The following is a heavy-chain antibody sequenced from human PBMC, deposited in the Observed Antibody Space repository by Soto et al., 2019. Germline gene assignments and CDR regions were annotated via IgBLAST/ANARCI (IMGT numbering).Heavy chain of an antibody. V-gene: IGHV4-30-4*01. Sequence: SETLSLTCTVSGGSISSGDYYWSWIRQPPGKGLEWIGYVYYSGSTYSNPSLKSRVIISVDTSKNQFSLKLSSVTAADTAVYYCVREWRDSYGAFYNWFDPWGLGILVTVSS. CDR2: VYYSGST. J-gene: IGHJ5*02. CDR1: GGSISSGDYY. D-gene: IGHD5-18*01. CDR3: VREWRDSYGAFYNWFDP.